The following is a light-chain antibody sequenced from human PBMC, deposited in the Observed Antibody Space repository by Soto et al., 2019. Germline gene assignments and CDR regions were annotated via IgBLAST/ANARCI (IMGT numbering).Light chain of an antibody. V-gene: IGKV3-11*01. CDR3: QQRSNWPIT. J-gene: IGKJ5*01. CDR1: QSVGSN. CDR2: DAS. Sequence: EIVMTQAPATLSVSPVERVTLSCRARQSVGSNLAWYQQRPGQAPRLLIYDASYRATGIPARFSGSGSGTDFTLTISSLEPEDFAVYYCQQRSNWPITFGQGTRLEIK.